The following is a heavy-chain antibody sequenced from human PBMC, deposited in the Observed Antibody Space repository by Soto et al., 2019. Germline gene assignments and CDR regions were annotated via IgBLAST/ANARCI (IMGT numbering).Heavy chain of an antibody. D-gene: IGHD2-21*02. CDR1: GDSISSDKW. V-gene: IGHV4-4*02. CDR2: IHHSGRT. J-gene: IGHJ4*02. CDR3: ARGGDWQFDY. Sequence: QVQLQESGPGLVKPSGTLSLTCAVSGDSISSDKWWSWVRQPPGKGLEWIGEIHHSGRTNYNPTLKSRVTILVEKSKNRVSLELSSMAAADTAVYYCARGGDWQFDYSGQRPLVTVSS.